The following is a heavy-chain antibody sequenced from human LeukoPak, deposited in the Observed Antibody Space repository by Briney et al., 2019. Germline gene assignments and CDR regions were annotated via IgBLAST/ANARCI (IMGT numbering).Heavy chain of an antibody. J-gene: IGHJ3*01. Sequence: SETLSLTCAVYGGSFSGYYWSWIRQPPGKGLEWIGEMNHSGSTNYNPSLKSRATISVDTAKNQVSLKLSSMTAADTAVYYCARPARIAASGRYAFDFWGEGTLVTVSS. CDR3: ARPARIAASGRYAFDF. CDR2: MNHSGST. D-gene: IGHD6-13*01. V-gene: IGHV4-34*01. CDR1: GGSFSGYY.